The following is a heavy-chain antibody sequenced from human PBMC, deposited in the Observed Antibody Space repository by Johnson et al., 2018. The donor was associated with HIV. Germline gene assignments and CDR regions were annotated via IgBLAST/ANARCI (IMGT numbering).Heavy chain of an antibody. V-gene: IGHV3-30*04. J-gene: IGHJ3*02. Sequence: QVQLVESGGGVVQPGRSLRLSCAASGFTFSSYAMHWVRQAAGTGLEWVAVISYYGSNTYYADSATGRFTLSRDNSTNTLYLQLSSLRAQDTAVYYCAKDMRPVRGWGGGSYRGVSDAFDIWGQGTMVTVSS. CDR2: ISYYGSNT. CDR1: GFTFSSYA. D-gene: IGHD1-26*01. CDR3: AKDMRPVRGWGGGSYRGVSDAFDI.